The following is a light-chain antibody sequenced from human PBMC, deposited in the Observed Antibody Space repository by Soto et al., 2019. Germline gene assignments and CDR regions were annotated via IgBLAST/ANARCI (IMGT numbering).Light chain of an antibody. Sequence: EIVLTQSPGTLSLSPGERATLSCRASQSVSSSYLAWYQRKPGQAPRLLIYGASSRATGIPDRFSGSGSGTEFTLTINRLEPEDFAVYYCQQYASSVTFGQGTKVEIK. J-gene: IGKJ1*01. CDR2: GAS. V-gene: IGKV3-20*01. CDR3: QQYASSVT. CDR1: QSVSSSY.